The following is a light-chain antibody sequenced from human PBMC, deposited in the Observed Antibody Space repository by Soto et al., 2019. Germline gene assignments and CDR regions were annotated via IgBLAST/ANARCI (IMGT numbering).Light chain of an antibody. CDR2: ENN. CDR3: GTWDSSLSFYV. Sequence: QSVLTQPPSVSAAPGQKVTISCSGSSSNIGNNYVSWYQQLPGTAPKLLIYENNKRPSGIPDRFSGSKSGTSATLGITGRQTGDEADYYCGTWDSSLSFYVFGPGTKVTGL. J-gene: IGLJ1*01. CDR1: SSNIGNNY. V-gene: IGLV1-51*02.